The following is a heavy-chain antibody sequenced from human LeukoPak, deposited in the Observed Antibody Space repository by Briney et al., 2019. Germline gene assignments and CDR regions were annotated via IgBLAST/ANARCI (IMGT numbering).Heavy chain of an antibody. CDR1: GYTLTELS. Sequence: ASVKVSCTVSGYTLTELSMHWVRQAPGKGLEWMGGFDPEDGETIYAQKFQGRVTMTEDTSTDTAYMELSSLRSEDTAVYYCATRAAASYYDSSGYYCGFDYWGQGTLVTVSS. D-gene: IGHD3-22*01. CDR3: ATRAAASYYDSSGYYCGFDY. V-gene: IGHV1-24*01. J-gene: IGHJ4*02. CDR2: FDPEDGET.